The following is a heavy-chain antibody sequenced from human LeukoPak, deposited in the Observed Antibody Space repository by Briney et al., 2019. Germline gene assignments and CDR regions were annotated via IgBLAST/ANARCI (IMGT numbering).Heavy chain of an antibody. CDR2: IIPIFGTA. D-gene: IGHD3-10*01. Sequence: SVKVSCKASGGTFSSYAISWVRQAPGQGLEWVGGIIPIFGTANYAQKFQGRVTITTDESTSTAYMELSSLRSEDTAVYYCARGGFLTYYYYMDVWGKGTTVTVSS. V-gene: IGHV1-69*05. CDR3: ARGGFLTYYYYMDV. J-gene: IGHJ6*03. CDR1: GGTFSSYA.